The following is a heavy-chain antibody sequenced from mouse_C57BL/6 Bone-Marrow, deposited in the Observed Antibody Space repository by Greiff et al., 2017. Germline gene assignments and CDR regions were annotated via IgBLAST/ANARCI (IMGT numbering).Heavy chain of an antibody. Sequence: QVQLQQPGAELVMPGASVKLSCKASGYTFTSYWMHWVKQRPGQGLEWIGEIDPSDSYTNYNQKFKGKSPLTVDKSSSTAYMQLSSLTSEDSAVYYCARWRAYGSSTGYFDYWGQGTTLTVSS. CDR1: GYTFTSYW. J-gene: IGHJ2*01. CDR3: ARWRAYGSSTGYFDY. D-gene: IGHD1-1*01. CDR2: IDPSDSYT. V-gene: IGHV1-69*01.